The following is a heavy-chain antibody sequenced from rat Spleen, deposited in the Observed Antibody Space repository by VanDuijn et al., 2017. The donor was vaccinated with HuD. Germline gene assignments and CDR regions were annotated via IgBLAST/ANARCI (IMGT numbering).Heavy chain of an antibody. CDR2: ISIGGTNT. J-gene: IGHJ2*01. CDR3: TRGYYFDY. V-gene: IGHV5-27*01. CDR1: GFTFSNYY. Sequence: EVQLVESGGGLVQPGWSLKLSCAASGFTFSNYYMAWVRQAPTKGLEWVAYISIGGTNTYFRDSVKGRFTISRDNVKSTLYLQMDSLRSEDTATYYCTRGYYFDYWGQGVMVTVSS.